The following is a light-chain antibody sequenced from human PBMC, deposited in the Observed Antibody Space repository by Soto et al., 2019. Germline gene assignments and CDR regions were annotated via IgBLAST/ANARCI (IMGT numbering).Light chain of an antibody. J-gene: IGKJ4*01. CDR1: QSISSN. CDR3: QQSYSTPLT. V-gene: IGKV1-39*01. CDR2: AAS. Sequence: IQLTQTPSSLSASVGDRVTITCRASQSISSNLNWYQQKPGKAPKLLIYAASSLQSGVPSRFSGGGSGTDFTLTISSLQPEDFATYSCQQSYSTPLTFGGGTKVDI.